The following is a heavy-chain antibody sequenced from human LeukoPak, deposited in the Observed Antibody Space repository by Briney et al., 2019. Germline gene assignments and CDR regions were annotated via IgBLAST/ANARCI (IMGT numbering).Heavy chain of an antibody. CDR2: IYYSGNT. Sequence: SETLSLTCTVSGGSISSYYWSWIRQPPGKGLEWIGYIYYSGNTNYNPSLKSRVTISVDTSKNQFALKLTSVTAADTAVYYCARSYNWDYDAFDIWGQGTMVTVSS. V-gene: IGHV4-59*01. J-gene: IGHJ3*02. CDR3: ARSYNWDYDAFDI. D-gene: IGHD1-7*01. CDR1: GGSISSYY.